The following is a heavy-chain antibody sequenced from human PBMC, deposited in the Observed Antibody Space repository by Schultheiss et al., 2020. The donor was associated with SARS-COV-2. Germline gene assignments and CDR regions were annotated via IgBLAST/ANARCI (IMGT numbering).Heavy chain of an antibody. Sequence: SETLSLTCAVYGGSFSGYYWGWIRQPPGKGLEWIGSIYYSGSTNYNPSLKSRVTMSVDSSKNQFSLKLNSVTAADTAVYYCARSEYGVSSAFDMWGQGTMVTVSS. CDR3: ARSEYGVSSAFDM. J-gene: IGHJ3*02. V-gene: IGHV4-34*01. CDR2: IYYSGST. CDR1: GGSFSGYY. D-gene: IGHD6-6*01.